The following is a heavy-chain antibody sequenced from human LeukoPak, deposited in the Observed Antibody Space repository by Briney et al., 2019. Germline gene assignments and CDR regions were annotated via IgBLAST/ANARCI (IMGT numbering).Heavy chain of an antibody. V-gene: IGHV4-59*01. D-gene: IGHD3/OR15-3a*01. Sequence: SETLSLTCSVSGASFSTNYWSWIRQPPGRGLEWIGYVFDSGSTNYNPSLKSRVTISVDTSTKQFSLRLSSVTAADTAVYYCARDDFLQYFDYWGQGTLVTVSS. CDR2: VFDSGST. J-gene: IGHJ4*02. CDR3: ARDDFLQYFDY. CDR1: GASFSTNY.